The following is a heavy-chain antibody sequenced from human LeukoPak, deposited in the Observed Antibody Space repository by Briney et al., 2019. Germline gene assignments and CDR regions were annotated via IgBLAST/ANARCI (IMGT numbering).Heavy chain of an antibody. CDR1: GGTFSSYA. Sequence: SVQVSCKASGGTFSSYASSWVRQAPGQGLEWMGRIIPILGIANYAQKFQGRVTITADKSTSIAYMELSSLRSEDTAVYYCAMTTVTTFRFVQYYFDYWGQGTLVTVSS. D-gene: IGHD4-17*01. CDR2: IIPILGIA. J-gene: IGHJ4*02. V-gene: IGHV1-69*04. CDR3: AMTTVTTFRFVQYYFDY.